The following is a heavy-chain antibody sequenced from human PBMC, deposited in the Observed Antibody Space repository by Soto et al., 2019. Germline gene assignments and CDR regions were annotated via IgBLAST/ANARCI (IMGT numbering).Heavy chain of an antibody. CDR1: GGSISSGDYY. D-gene: IGHD2-2*01. V-gene: IGHV4-30-4*01. Sequence: SETLSLTCTVSGGSISSGDYYWSWIRQPPGKGLEWIGYIYYSGSTYYNPSLKSRVTISVDTSKNRFSLKLSSVTAADTAVYYCARGSGYCSSTSCYGYGMDVWGQGTTVTVSS. CDR2: IYYSGST. CDR3: ARGSGYCSSTSCYGYGMDV. J-gene: IGHJ6*02.